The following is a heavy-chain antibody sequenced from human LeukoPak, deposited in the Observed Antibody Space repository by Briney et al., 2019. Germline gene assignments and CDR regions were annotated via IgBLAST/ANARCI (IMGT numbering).Heavy chain of an antibody. CDR2: IYYSGST. D-gene: IGHD2-15*01. CDR3: ATRAHCSGGSCPVGLFDY. Sequence: SETLSLTCTVSGGSISSTTYYWGWIRQPPGKGLEWIGSIYYSGSTYYNPSLKSRVTISVDTSKNQFSLKLSSVTAADTAVYYCATRAHCSGGSCPVGLFDYWGQGTLVTVSS. CDR1: GGSISSTTYY. J-gene: IGHJ4*02. V-gene: IGHV4-39*07.